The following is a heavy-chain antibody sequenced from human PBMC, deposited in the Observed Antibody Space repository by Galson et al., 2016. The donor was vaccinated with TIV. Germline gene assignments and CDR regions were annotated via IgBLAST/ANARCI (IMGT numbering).Heavy chain of an antibody. Sequence: SLRLSCAASGFNFDDYDMYWVRQAPGKGLEWVSGISWNSNSFGYADSVKGRFTISRDNAKNALLLEMNSLRVEDTAVYYCAKHTHPDYCVGGVCYWDAFDSWGQGTKVTVSS. V-gene: IGHV3-9*01. CDR1: GFNFDDYD. J-gene: IGHJ3*01. D-gene: IGHD2-8*02. CDR2: ISWNSNSF. CDR3: AKHTHPDYCVGGVCYWDAFDS.